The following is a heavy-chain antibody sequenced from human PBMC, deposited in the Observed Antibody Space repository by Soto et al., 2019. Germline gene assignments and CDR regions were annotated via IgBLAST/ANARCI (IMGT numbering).Heavy chain of an antibody. V-gene: IGHV1-3*01. Sequence: GASVKVSCKASGYTFTSYAMHWVRQAPGQRLEWMGRINAGNGNTKYAQKFQGRVTMTRDTSTSTVYMELNSLRAEDTAVYYCAKAGYYDSSGYYELDYWGQGTLVTVSS. CDR1: GYTFTSYA. D-gene: IGHD3-22*01. CDR3: AKAGYYDSSGYYELDY. CDR2: INAGNGNT. J-gene: IGHJ4*02.